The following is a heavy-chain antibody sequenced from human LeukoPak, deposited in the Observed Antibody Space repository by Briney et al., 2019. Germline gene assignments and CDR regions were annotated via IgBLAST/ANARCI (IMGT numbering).Heavy chain of an antibody. CDR1: GGTFSSYA. D-gene: IGHD5-12*01. J-gene: IGHJ4*02. V-gene: IGHV1-69*13. Sequence: SVKVSCKASGGTFSSYAISWVRQAPGQGLEWMGGIIPIFGTANYAQKFQGRVAITADESTSTAYMELSSLRSEDTAVYYCARTSRGGYSGYDPNFDYWGQGTLVTVSS. CDR2: IIPIFGTA. CDR3: ARTSRGGYSGYDPNFDY.